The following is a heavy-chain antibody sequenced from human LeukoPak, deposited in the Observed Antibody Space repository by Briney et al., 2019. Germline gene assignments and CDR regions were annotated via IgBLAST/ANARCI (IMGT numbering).Heavy chain of an antibody. J-gene: IGHJ4*02. CDR1: GGSFSGYY. D-gene: IGHD4-17*01. V-gene: IGHV4-34*01. CDR3: AREITPDYGLDY. Sequence: SETLSLTCAVYGGSFSGYYWSWIRHPPGKGLEWIGEINHSGSTNYNPSLKSRVTISVDTSKNQFSLKLSSVTAADTAVYYCAREITPDYGLDYWGQGTLVTVSS. CDR2: INHSGST.